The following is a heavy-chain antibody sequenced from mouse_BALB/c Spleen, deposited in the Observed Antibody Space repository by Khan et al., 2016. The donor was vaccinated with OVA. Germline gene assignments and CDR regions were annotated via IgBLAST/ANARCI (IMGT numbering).Heavy chain of an antibody. CDR2: IYPGSGNT. V-gene: IGHV1-77*01. CDR1: GYTFTDYN. J-gene: IGHJ3*01. CDR3: AREWGAWFTY. Sequence: QVQLKQSGGELARPGASVKLSCKVSGYTFTDYNINWVKQRTGQGLEWIGEIYPGSGNTYYNEKFKGKATLTADTSTSTAYMQLSSLTSEDSAVYFCAREWGAWFTYWGQGTLVTVSA.